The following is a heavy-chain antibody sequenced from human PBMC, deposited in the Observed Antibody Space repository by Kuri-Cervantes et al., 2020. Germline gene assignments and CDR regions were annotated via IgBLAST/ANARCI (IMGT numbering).Heavy chain of an antibody. CDR2: MNPNSGNT. CDR1: GYTFTSYD. D-gene: IGHD3-10*01. V-gene: IGHV1-8*01. J-gene: IGHJ4*02. CDR3: ARVRLVRGVIMHGTAFDY. Sequence: ASVKVSCKASGYTFTSYDINWVRQATGQGLEWMGWMNPNSGNTGYAQKFQGRVTMTRNTSISTAYMELSSLRSEDTAVYYCARVRLVRGVIMHGTAFDYWGQGTLVTVSS.